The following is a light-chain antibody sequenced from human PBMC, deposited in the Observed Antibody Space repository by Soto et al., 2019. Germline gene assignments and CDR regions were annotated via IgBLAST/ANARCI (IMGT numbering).Light chain of an antibody. J-gene: IGLJ2*01. CDR3: LSYAGGSTLI. Sequence: QSALTQPASVSASPGQSITISCTGTSSDVGAYNLVSWYQQHPGKAPRLMISEVTTRPSGISNRFSGSKSGNTASLTISGLQAEDEADYYCLSYAGGSTLIFGGGTKLTVL. CDR1: SSDVGAYNL. V-gene: IGLV2-23*02. CDR2: EVT.